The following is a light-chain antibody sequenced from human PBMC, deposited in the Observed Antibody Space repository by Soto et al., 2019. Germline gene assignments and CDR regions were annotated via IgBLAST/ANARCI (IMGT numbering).Light chain of an antibody. CDR3: QQYGSSPPMYT. J-gene: IGKJ2*01. Sequence: EIVLTQSPGTLSLSPGESATLSCRASQSVSSSYLAWYQQKPGQAPRLLIYGASSRATGIPDRFSGSGSGTDFTLTISRLEPEDFAVYYCQQYGSSPPMYTFGQGTNLEIK. CDR2: GAS. V-gene: IGKV3-20*01. CDR1: QSVSSSY.